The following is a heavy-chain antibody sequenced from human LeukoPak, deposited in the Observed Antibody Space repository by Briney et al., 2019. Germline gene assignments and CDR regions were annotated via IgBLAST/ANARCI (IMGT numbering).Heavy chain of an antibody. V-gene: IGHV3-7*04. CDR2: INLDGSEK. Sequence: GGSLRLSCAGSRFIFSSYWINWVRQAPGRGLEWVASINLDGSEKYYVDSVKGRFTISRDNAKNSLYLQMNSLRAEDTAVYYCARDNWGFDIWGQGTMVTVSS. CDR3: ARDNWGFDI. D-gene: IGHD7-27*01. CDR1: RFIFSSYW. J-gene: IGHJ3*02.